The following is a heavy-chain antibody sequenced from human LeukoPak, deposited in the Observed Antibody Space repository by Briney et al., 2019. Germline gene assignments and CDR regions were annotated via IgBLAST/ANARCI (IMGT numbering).Heavy chain of an antibody. V-gene: IGHV1-58*02. CDR3: AREPPSSGGAADY. CDR1: GFTFTRSA. CDR2: IVVGSGNT. D-gene: IGHD3-16*01. Sequence: ASVKVSCKASGFTFTRSAMQWVRQARGQRPEWIGWIVVGSGNTNYAQKFQERVTITRDMSTGTAYMELSSLRSEDTAVYYCAREPPSSGGAADYWGQGTLVTVSS. J-gene: IGHJ4*02.